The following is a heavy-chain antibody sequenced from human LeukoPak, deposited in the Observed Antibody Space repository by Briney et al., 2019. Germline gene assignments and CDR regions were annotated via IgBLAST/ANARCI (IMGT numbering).Heavy chain of an antibody. V-gene: IGHV1-18*01. CDR3: ARGRGTIGSNRDFYFYYYMDI. CDR2: ISAYNGNT. J-gene: IGHJ6*03. D-gene: IGHD2-21*01. Sequence: ASVKVSCKASGYTFTSYGISWVRQAPGQGLEWMGWISAYNGNTNYAQKLQGRVTMTTDTSTSTAYMELRSLRSDDTAVYYCARGRGTIGSNRDFYFYYYMDIWGNGTTVTVSS. CDR1: GYTFTSYG.